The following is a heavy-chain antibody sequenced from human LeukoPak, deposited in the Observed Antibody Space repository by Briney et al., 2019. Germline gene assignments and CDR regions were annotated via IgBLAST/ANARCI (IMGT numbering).Heavy chain of an antibody. CDR2: LSGSGGAT. CDR1: GFTFSNYA. Sequence: AGGSLRLSCAASGFTFSNYAMAWVRQAPGKGLEWVSILSGSGGATYYADSVKGRFTISRDNSENTLFLQMNNLGAEDTALYYCAKKRVITTPDAIDWYFALWGRGTLVTVSS. CDR3: AKKRVITTPDAIDWYFAL. V-gene: IGHV3-23*01. J-gene: IGHJ2*01. D-gene: IGHD1-1*01.